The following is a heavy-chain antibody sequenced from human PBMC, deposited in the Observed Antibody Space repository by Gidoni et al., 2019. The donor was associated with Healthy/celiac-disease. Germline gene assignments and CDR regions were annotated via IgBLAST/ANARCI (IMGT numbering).Heavy chain of an antibody. J-gene: IGHJ3*02. CDR2: IWYDGSNK. V-gene: IGHV3-33*01. CDR1: GFTFSSYG. D-gene: IGHD3-16*01. Sequence: QVQLVESGGGVVQPGRSLSLSCAASGFTFSSYGMHWVRQAPGKGLEWVAVIWYDGSNKYYADSVKGRFTISRDNSKNTLYLQMNSLRAEDTAVYYCARGWGAEGAFDIWGQGTMVTVSS. CDR3: ARGWGAEGAFDI.